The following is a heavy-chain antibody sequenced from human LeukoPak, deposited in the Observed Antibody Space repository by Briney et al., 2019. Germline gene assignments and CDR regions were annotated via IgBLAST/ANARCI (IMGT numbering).Heavy chain of an antibody. J-gene: IGHJ3*02. CDR3: ARHAYYYDRSGSYEAFDI. V-gene: IGHV4-59*08. D-gene: IGHD3-22*01. Sequence: SETLSLTCTVSGGSISSYYWSWIRQPPGKGLEWIGSMSRSGSTNYKPSLKSRVTISVDTSKNQFSLKLSSVTAADTAVYYCARHAYYYDRSGSYEAFDIWGQGTMVTVSS. CDR1: GGSISSYY. CDR2: MSRSGST.